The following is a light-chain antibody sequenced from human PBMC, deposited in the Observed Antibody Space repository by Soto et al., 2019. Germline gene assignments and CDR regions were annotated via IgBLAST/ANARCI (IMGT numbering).Light chain of an antibody. V-gene: IGKV3-11*01. CDR2: DVS. CDR1: QNISNY. CDR3: XXRSNWPRT. Sequence: EIVLTQSPATLSLSPGIRATLSCRASQNISNYLIWYQQKPGQAPRLLIYDVSNRATGIPARFSGSGSGTDFTLPISRLDPYDFAVXXXXXRSNWPRTFGQGTKVDIK. J-gene: IGKJ1*01.